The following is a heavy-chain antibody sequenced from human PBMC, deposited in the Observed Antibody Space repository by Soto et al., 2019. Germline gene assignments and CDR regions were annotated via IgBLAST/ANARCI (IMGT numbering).Heavy chain of an antibody. CDR1: GVTFYSQA. V-gene: IGHV3-23*01. CDR2: ITASGGGT. CDR3: AKDRKAVGSYFEN. J-gene: IGHJ4*02. D-gene: IGHD6-19*01. Sequence: AGSLRLSRAASGVTFYSQAMSVVRQTPGKGLEWVSGITASGGGTYYADSVKGRFTISRDNSKNMLFLQMNSLRGEDTAQYYCAKDRKAVGSYFENWGQGTLVPV.